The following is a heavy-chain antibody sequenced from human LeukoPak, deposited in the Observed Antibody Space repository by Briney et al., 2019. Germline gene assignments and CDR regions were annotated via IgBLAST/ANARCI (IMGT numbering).Heavy chain of an antibody. Sequence: PGGSLRLSCAASGFTVSSNYMSWVRQAPGKGLEWVSVIYSGGSTYYADSVKGRFTISRDNSKNTLYLQMDRLRAEDTAVYYCAKDRNYYYYDSSGYHYFDYWGQGTLVTVSS. CDR2: IYSGGST. V-gene: IGHV3-66*01. D-gene: IGHD3-22*01. J-gene: IGHJ4*02. CDR1: GFTVSSNY. CDR3: AKDRNYYYYDSSGYHYFDY.